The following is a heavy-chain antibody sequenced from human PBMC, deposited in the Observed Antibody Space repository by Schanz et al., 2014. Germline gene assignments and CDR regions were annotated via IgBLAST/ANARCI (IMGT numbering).Heavy chain of an antibody. Sequence: DVQLVESGGGLVQPGGSLRLSCAASGFTFSSYGMSWVRQAPGKGLEWVSAISGSGGSTYYADFVTGRFTISRDNSKDTVYLQMNSLRAEDTAVYYCARDLAGGGNDVWGQGTLVTVSS. CDR1: GFTFSSYG. D-gene: IGHD2-15*01. J-gene: IGHJ4*02. CDR3: ARDLAGGGNDV. CDR2: ISGSGGST. V-gene: IGHV3-23*04.